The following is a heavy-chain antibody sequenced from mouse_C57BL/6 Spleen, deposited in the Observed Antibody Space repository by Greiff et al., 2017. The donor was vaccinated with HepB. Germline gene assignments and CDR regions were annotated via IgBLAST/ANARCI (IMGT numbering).Heavy chain of an antibody. J-gene: IGHJ2*01. CDR3: ARKDWDGGYFDY. CDR1: GYTFTSYG. D-gene: IGHD4-1*01. V-gene: IGHV1-81*01. Sequence: VKLMESGAELARPGASVKLSCKASGYTFTSYGISWVKQRTGQGLEWIGEIYPRSGNTYYNEKFKGKATLTADKSSSTAYMELRSLTSEDSAVYFCARKDWDGGYFDYWGQGTTLTVSS. CDR2: IYPRSGNT.